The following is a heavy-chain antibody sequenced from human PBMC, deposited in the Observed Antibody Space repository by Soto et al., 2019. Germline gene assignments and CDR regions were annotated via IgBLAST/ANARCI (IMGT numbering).Heavy chain of an antibody. CDR1: GGSFSGYY. Sequence: SETLSLTCAVYGGSFSGYYWSWIRQPPGKGLEWIGEINHSGSTNYNPSLKSRVTISVDTSKNQFSLKLSSVTAAGTAVYYCGRTPDCSGGSGYWADFDYGGQGTLVTVPS. CDR3: GRTPDCSGGSGYWADFDY. J-gene: IGHJ4*02. CDR2: INHSGST. D-gene: IGHD2-15*01. V-gene: IGHV4-34*01.